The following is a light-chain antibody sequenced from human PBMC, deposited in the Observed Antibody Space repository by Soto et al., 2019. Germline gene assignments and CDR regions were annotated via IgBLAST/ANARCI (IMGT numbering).Light chain of an antibody. J-gene: IGLJ1*01. CDR3: CSYTSSTTYV. CDR1: SSDVGGYNY. V-gene: IGLV2-14*01. CDR2: AVT. Sequence: QSARAQPASVSGSPGQSITISCTGASSDVGGYNYVSWYQQHPGKAPKLIIYAVTNRPSGVSIRFSGSKSGNTASLTISGLQAEDEADYYCCSYTSSTTYVFGPGTKVTVL.